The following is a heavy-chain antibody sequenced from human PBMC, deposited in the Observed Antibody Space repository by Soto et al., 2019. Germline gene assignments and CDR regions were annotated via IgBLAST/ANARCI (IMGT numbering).Heavy chain of an antibody. CDR3: ARDRQYDFWSGYYRYYYGMDV. D-gene: IGHD3-3*01. Sequence: QVQLVQSGAEVKKPGSSVKVSCKASGGTFSSYAISWVRQAPGQGLEWMGGIIPIFGTATYAQKFQGRVTITADKSTSTAYMELSSLRSEDTAVYYCARDRQYDFWSGYYRYYYGMDVWGQGTTVTVSS. CDR2: IIPIFGTA. V-gene: IGHV1-69*06. J-gene: IGHJ6*02. CDR1: GGTFSSYA.